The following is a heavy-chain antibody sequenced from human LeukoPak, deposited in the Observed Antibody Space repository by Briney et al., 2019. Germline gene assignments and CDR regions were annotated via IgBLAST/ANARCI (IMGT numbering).Heavy chain of an antibody. V-gene: IGHV1-2*02. Sequence: ASVKVSCKASGYTFTGYYMHWVRQAPGQGLEWMGWINPNSGGTNYAQKFQGRVTMTRDTSISTAYMELSRLRSDDTAVYYWGRGSVFGSVYRASDFDYWGRGPLVTVSS. CDR3: GRGSVFGSVYRASDFDY. J-gene: IGHJ4*02. CDR1: GYTFTGYY. CDR2: INPNSGGT. D-gene: IGHD3-3*01.